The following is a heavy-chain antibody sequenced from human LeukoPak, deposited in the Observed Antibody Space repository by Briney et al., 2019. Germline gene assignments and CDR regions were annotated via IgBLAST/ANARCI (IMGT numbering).Heavy chain of an antibody. CDR1: GFIFSNYA. D-gene: IGHD6-19*01. J-gene: IGHJ4*02. V-gene: IGHV3-30*07. Sequence: PGGSLRLSCAASGFIFSNYAMHWVRQAPGKGPEWVALISSDGSKTYHADSVKGRFSISRDNSKNTLYLQMNSLRAEDTAVYYCAKDQAYRIAVAGTLGEDYWGQGTLVTVSS. CDR3: AKDQAYRIAVAGTLGEDY. CDR2: ISSDGSKT.